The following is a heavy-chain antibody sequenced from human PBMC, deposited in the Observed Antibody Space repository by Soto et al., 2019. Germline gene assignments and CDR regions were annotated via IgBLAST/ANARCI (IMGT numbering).Heavy chain of an antibody. Sequence: GGSLRLSCAASGFTFSSYSMNWVRQAPGKGLEWVSSISSSSSYIYYADSVKGRFTISRDNAKNSLYLQMNSLRAEDTAVYYCASLERGSGRSMSYYYYYYGMDVWGQGTTVTVSS. CDR1: GFTFSSYS. CDR2: ISSSSSYI. J-gene: IGHJ6*02. D-gene: IGHD6-19*01. V-gene: IGHV3-21*01. CDR3: ASLERGSGRSMSYYYYYYGMDV.